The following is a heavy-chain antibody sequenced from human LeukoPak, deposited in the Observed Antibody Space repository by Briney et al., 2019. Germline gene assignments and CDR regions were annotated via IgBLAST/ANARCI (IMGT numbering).Heavy chain of an antibody. D-gene: IGHD6-13*01. CDR2: ISGSGGNT. CDR3: AKSGDGYSSSRPYLFYY. V-gene: IGHV3-23*01. J-gene: IGHJ4*02. CDR1: GFTFTGDA. Sequence: GGSLRLSCAASGFTFTGDAMSWVRQAPGKGREWVSGISGSGGNTYYAASVKGRFTISRANSKNTLYLHMNSLRVEDTAIYYCAKSGDGYSSSRPYLFYYWGQGTLVTVSS.